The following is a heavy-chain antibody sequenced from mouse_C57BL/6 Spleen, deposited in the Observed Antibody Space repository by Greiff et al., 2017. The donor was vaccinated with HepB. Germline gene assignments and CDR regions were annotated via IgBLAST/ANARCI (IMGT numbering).Heavy chain of an antibody. V-gene: IGHV1-80*01. Sequence: QVQLQQSGAELVKPGASVKISCKASGYAFSSYWMNWVKQRPGKGLEWIGQIYPGDGDTNYNGKFKGKATLTADKSSSTAYMQRSSLTSEDSAVYFCARSNSNYYGSSYWYFDVWGTGTTVTVSS. CDR1: GYAFSSYW. J-gene: IGHJ1*03. D-gene: IGHD1-1*01. CDR2: IYPGDGDT. CDR3: ARSNSNYYGSSYWYFDV.